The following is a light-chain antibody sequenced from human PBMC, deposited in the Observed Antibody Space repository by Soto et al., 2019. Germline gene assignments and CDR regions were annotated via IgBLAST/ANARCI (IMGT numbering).Light chain of an antibody. CDR1: QDINNF. CDR3: QQYENLPPT. J-gene: IGKJ4*01. V-gene: IGKV1-33*01. CDR2: DTS. Sequence: DIRMTQSPSSLSASVGDRITITCQASQDINNFLNWYQQKPGKAPRLLIYDTSNVEGGVPSRVSGTGSGTDFTFTISSLQPDDIATYYYQQYENLPPTFGGGTKVEIK.